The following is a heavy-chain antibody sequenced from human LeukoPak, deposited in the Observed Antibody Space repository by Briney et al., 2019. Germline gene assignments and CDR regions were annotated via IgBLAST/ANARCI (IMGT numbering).Heavy chain of an antibody. CDR2: ISAGGNST. D-gene: IGHD3-10*01. Sequence: PGGSLRLSCAASGFTFSSYAMSWVRQAPGKGLEWVAAISAGGNSTYYADSVKDRFTFSRDNSKNTLSLQMNSLTVDDTAVYYCARGKYGSGSPYYFDHWGQGTLVTVSS. CDR3: ARGKYGSGSPYYFDH. J-gene: IGHJ4*02. CDR1: GFTFSSYA. V-gene: IGHV3-23*01.